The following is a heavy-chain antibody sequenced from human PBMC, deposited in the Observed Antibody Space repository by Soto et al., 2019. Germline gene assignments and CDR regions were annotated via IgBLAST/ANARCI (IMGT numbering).Heavy chain of an antibody. CDR1: NGSVSSGTYS. CDR3: ARGHYYYGMDV. CDR2: IYYSWTT. V-gene: IGHV4-30-2*01. J-gene: IGHJ6*02. Sequence: SETLSLTCTVSNGSVSSGTYSFSWVRQPPGNGLEWIGYIYYSWTTYYTPSLKSRLTMSMERANDHFSLNLTSVTAADTAVYFCARGHYYYGMDVWGQGITVTIS.